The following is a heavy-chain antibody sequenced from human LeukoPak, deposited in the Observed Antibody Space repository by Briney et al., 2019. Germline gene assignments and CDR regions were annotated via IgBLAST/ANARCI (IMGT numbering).Heavy chain of an antibody. V-gene: IGHV3-7*05. CDR1: GFTFSSYW. CDR3: ARALRYSSGWFDY. D-gene: IGHD6-19*01. Sequence: PGGSLRVSCATSGFTFSSYWMSWVRQAPGKGLEWVGNIKQDGGEKNYVDSVKGRFTISRDNAQNSLYLQMSSLRAEDTAVYYCARALRYSSGWFDYWGQGTLVTVSS. J-gene: IGHJ4*02. CDR2: IKQDGGEK.